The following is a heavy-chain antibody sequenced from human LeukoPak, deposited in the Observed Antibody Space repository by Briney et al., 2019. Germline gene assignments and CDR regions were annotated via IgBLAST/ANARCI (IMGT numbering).Heavy chain of an antibody. CDR3: ANLCSRRPRGNDAFDI. D-gene: IGHD2-2*01. CDR1: GFTFSSYW. V-gene: IGHV3-7*01. J-gene: IGHJ3*02. Sequence: GGSLRLSCAASGFTFSSYWMSWVRQAPGKGLEWVANIKQDGSEKYYVDSVKGRFTISRDNAKNSLYLQMNSLRAEDTAVYYSANLCSRRPRGNDAFDIWGQGTMVTVSS. CDR2: IKQDGSEK.